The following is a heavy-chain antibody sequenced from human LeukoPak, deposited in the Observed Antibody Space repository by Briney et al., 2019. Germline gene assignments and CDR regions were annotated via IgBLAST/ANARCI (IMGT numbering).Heavy chain of an antibody. J-gene: IGHJ4*02. CDR2: SSSSGSTI. Sequence: PGGSLRLSCAASGFTLSDYYMSWIRQAPGRGLEGVSYSSSSGSTIYYADSVKGRFAISRDNAKNSLYLQMNSLRAEDTAVYYCARRRDFIDYWGQGTLVTVSS. D-gene: IGHD3/OR15-3a*01. CDR3: ARRRDFIDY. V-gene: IGHV3-11*01. CDR1: GFTLSDYY.